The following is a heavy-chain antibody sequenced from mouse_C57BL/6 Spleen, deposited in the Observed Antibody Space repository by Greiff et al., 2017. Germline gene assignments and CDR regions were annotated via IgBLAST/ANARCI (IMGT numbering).Heavy chain of an antibody. J-gene: IGHJ2*01. D-gene: IGHD1-1*01. CDR1: GFTFSDYG. CDR2: ISSGSSTI. CDR3: ARASISTVAYYFDC. Sequence: EVKLMESGGGLVKPGGSLKLSCAASGFTFSDYGMHWVRQAPEKGLAWVAYISSGSSTIYYADTVKGRFTISRDNAKNTLFLQLTRLRSEDPAMYYCARASISTVAYYFDCWGQGTTLTGSS. V-gene: IGHV5-17*01.